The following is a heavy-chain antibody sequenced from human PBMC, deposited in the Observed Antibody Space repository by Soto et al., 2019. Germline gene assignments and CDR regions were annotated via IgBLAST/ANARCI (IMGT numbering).Heavy chain of an antibody. D-gene: IGHD3-3*01. CDR2: IYYSGST. CDR3: ARGSTYYDFWSGPMAKTHPNYYYYGMDV. J-gene: IGHJ6*04. Sequence: SETLSLTCTLSGGSVSSGIYYWSWIRQPPGKALEWIGYIYYSGSTNYNPSLKSRVTISVDTSKNQFSLKLSSVTAADTAVYSCARGSTYYDFWSGPMAKTHPNYYYYGMDVWGEGTTVTVYS. V-gene: IGHV4-61*01. CDR1: GGSVSSGIYY.